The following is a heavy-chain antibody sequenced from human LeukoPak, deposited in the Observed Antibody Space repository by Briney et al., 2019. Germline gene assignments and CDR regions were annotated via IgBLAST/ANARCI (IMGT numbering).Heavy chain of an antibody. D-gene: IGHD3-3*01. CDR3: ARILNFWSGYYAFDI. Sequence: SETLSLTCTVSGGSISSYYWSWIRQPLGKGLEWIGYIYYSGSTNYNPSLKSRVTISVDTSKNQFSLKLSSVTAADTAVYYCARILNFWSGYYAFDIWGQGTMVTVSS. CDR2: IYYSGST. J-gene: IGHJ3*02. CDR1: GGSISSYY. V-gene: IGHV4-59*01.